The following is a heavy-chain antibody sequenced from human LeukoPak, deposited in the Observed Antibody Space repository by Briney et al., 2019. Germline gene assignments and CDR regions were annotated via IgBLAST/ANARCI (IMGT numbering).Heavy chain of an antibody. CDR3: VRRVGRGVFWREQNWFDP. Sequence: SETLSLTCAVYGGSFSGYYWSWIRQPPGKGLEWIGEINHSGSTNYNPSLKSRVTISVDTSKSQFSLKLSSVTAADTAVYYCVRRVGRGVFWREQNWFDPWGQGTLVTVSS. CDR1: GGSFSGYY. J-gene: IGHJ5*02. D-gene: IGHD3-3*01. CDR2: INHSGST. V-gene: IGHV4-34*01.